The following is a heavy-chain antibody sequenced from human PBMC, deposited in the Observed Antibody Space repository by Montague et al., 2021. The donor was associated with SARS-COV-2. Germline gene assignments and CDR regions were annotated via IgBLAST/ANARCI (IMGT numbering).Heavy chain of an antibody. Sequence: SETLSLTCAVYGGSFSGCNCTWIRPRPGKGLEWVWEMHHNESTSYNPSLKSRVTISVDTSTNQLPLKLSYVTAADTAGYYCARGPVAATGYYYGMDVWGQGATVTVSS. CDR1: GGSFSGCN. J-gene: IGHJ6*02. CDR2: MHHNEST. CDR3: ARGPVAATGYYYGMDV. D-gene: IGHD6-19*01. V-gene: IGHV4-34*01.